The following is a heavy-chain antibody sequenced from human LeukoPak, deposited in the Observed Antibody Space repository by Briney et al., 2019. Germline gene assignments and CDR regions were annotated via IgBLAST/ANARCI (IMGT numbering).Heavy chain of an antibody. CDR2: IYYSGST. D-gene: IGHD6-19*01. V-gene: IGHV4-59*01. CDR3: ARDSGWVDY. CDR1: GGSISSYF. Sequence: SETLSLTCTVSGGSISSYFWSWIRQPPGKELEWIGYIYYSGSTNYNPSLKSRVTISVDTSKNQFSLKLSSVTAADTAVYYCARDSGWVDYWGQGTLVTVSS. J-gene: IGHJ4*02.